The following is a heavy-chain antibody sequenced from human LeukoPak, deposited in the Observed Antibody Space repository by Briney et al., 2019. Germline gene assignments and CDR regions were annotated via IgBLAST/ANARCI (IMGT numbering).Heavy chain of an antibody. Sequence: GGSLRLSCAHSGFTFSSYSMNWVRQAPGKGLEWVSSISSSSSYIYYADSVKGRFTISRDNAKNSLYLQMNSLRAEDTAVYYCARDYQEMATTFDYWGQGTLVTVSS. D-gene: IGHD5-24*01. V-gene: IGHV3-21*01. CDR3: ARDYQEMATTFDY. J-gene: IGHJ4*02. CDR1: GFTFSSYS. CDR2: ISSSSSYI.